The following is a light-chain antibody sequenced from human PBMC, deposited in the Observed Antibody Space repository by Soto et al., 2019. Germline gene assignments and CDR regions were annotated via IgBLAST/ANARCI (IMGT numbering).Light chain of an antibody. V-gene: IGLV2-23*03. CDR3: CSYAGSSTFDVV. CDR2: EGS. CDR1: SSDVGSYNL. Sequence: QSALTQPASVSGSPGQSITISCTGTSSDVGSYNLVSWYQQHPGKAPKLMIYEGSKRPSGVSNRFSGSKSGNTASLTISVLQAEDEADYYCCSYAGSSTFDVVFGGGTQLTVL. J-gene: IGLJ2*01.